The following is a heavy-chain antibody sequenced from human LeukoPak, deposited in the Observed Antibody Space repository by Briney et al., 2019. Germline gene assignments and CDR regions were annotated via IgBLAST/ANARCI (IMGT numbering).Heavy chain of an antibody. CDR1: GGTVSSYG. J-gene: IGHJ5*02. D-gene: IGHD6-6*01. Sequence: GRSLRLFGAPSGGTVSSYGMHWVRQAPGKGLEWVAVISYDGSNKYYADSGKGRFTISRDNSKNTLYLQMNSLRAEDTAVYYCAKDEGEGSSAFDPWGQGTLVTVSS. CDR2: ISYDGSNK. CDR3: AKDEGEGSSAFDP. V-gene: IGHV3-30*18.